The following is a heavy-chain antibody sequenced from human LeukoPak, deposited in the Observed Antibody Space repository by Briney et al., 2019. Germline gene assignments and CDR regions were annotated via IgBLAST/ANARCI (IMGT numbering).Heavy chain of an antibody. D-gene: IGHD2-15*01. Sequence: SVKVSCKASGGTFSSYAISWVRQAPGQGLEWMGGIIPIFGTANYAQKFQGRVTITADESTSTAYMELSSLRSEDTAVYYCARVSGGGNFLDYWGQGTLVTVSS. J-gene: IGHJ4*02. CDR1: GGTFSSYA. CDR3: ARVSGGGNFLDY. V-gene: IGHV1-69*13. CDR2: IIPIFGTA.